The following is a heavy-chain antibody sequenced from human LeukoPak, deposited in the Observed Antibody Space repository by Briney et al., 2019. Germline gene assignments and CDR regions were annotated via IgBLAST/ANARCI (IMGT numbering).Heavy chain of an antibody. CDR2: IKQDGSEK. V-gene: IGHV3-7*01. CDR3: ASDGERWLVPFDY. CDR1: EFTFSSYW. J-gene: IGHJ4*02. D-gene: IGHD6-19*01. Sequence: GGSLRLSCAASEFTFSSYWMSWVRQAPGKGLEWVANIKQDGSEKYYVDSVKGRFTISRDNAKNSLYLQMNSLRAEDTAVYYCASDGERWLVPFDYWGQGTLVTVSS.